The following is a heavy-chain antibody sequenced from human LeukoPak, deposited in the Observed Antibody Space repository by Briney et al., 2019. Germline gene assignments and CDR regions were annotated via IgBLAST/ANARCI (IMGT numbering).Heavy chain of an antibody. D-gene: IGHD3-10*01. CDR3: ARVTPGGAMLRGLIGNWFDP. V-gene: IGHV3-30-3*01. Sequence: PGGSLRLSCVASGFTFSNFAMHWVRQAPGEGLEWVAVISYDGSNKDCADAVKGRFTISRDNSKNTLYLQMNSLTPEDTAVYYCARVTPGGAMLRGLIGNWFDPWGQGTLVTVSS. CDR2: ISYDGSNK. J-gene: IGHJ5*02. CDR1: GFTFSNFA.